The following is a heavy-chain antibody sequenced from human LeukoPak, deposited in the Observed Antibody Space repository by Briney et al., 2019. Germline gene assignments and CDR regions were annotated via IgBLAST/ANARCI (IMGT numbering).Heavy chain of an antibody. CDR1: GFTFSSYD. V-gene: IGHV3-13*01. J-gene: IGHJ3*02. CDR3: ARRNWGSGGGFDI. Sequence: GGSLRLSCAASGFTFSSYDMHWVRQATGKGLEWVSAIGTAFDTSYAGSVKGRFTISRENAKNSLYLQMNTLRAGDTAVYYCARRNWGSGGGFDIWGQGTVVTVSS. D-gene: IGHD7-27*01. CDR2: IGTAFDT.